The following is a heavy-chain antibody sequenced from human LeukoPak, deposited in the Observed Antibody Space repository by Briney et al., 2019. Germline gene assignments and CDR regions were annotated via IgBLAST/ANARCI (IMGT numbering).Heavy chain of an antibody. J-gene: IGHJ3*02. CDR1: GGTFSSYA. Sequence: SVKVSCKASGGTFSSYAISWVRQAPGQGLKWMGGIIPIFGTANYAQKFQGRVTITADKSTSTAYMELSSLRSEDTAVYYCARVVNSSGWYRDAFDIWGQGTMVTVSS. D-gene: IGHD6-19*01. V-gene: IGHV1-69*06. CDR2: IIPIFGTA. CDR3: ARVVNSSGWYRDAFDI.